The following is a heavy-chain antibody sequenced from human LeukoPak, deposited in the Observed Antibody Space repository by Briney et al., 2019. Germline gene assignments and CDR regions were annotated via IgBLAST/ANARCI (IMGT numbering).Heavy chain of an antibody. CDR2: INPNSGGT. J-gene: IGHJ3*02. V-gene: IGHV1-2*04. D-gene: IGHD3-16*01. Sequence: ASVMVSCKASGYTFTGYYIHWVRQAPGQGLEWMGWINPNSGGTNYAQKFQGCVTMTRDTSISTAYMDLSRLRSDDTAVYYCARVQQDCQTSLGILRCAFDIWGQGTMVTVSS. CDR1: GYTFTGYY. CDR3: ARVQQDCQTSLGILRCAFDI.